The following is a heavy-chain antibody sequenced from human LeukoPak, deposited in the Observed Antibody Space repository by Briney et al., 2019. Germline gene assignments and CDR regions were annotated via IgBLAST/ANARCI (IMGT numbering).Heavy chain of an antibody. J-gene: IGHJ5*02. CDR3: ARYQRIYDPFDP. CDR1: GGSISSNN. V-gene: IGHV4-4*09. CDR2: ISVSGST. D-gene: IGHD2/OR15-2a*01. Sequence: PSETLFLTCTVSGGSISSNNWSWFRQPPGKELEWIGYISVSGSTNYNPSLNSRVTISADTSTNQLSLRLTSVTAADTAMYYCARYQRIYDPFDPWGQGTLVTVSS.